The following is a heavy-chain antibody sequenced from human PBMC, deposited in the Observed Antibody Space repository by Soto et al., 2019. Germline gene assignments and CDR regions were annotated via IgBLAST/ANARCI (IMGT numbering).Heavy chain of an antibody. Sequence: SETLSLTCAVYGGSFSGYYWSWIRQPPGKGLEWIGEINHSGSTNYNPSLKSRVTISVDTSKNQFSLKLSSVTAADTAVYYCARGRLDYDILTGYPHWCDPWGQGTLVTVS. J-gene: IGHJ5*02. CDR1: GGSFSGYY. D-gene: IGHD3-9*01. CDR3: ARGRLDYDILTGYPHWCDP. V-gene: IGHV4-34*01. CDR2: INHSGST.